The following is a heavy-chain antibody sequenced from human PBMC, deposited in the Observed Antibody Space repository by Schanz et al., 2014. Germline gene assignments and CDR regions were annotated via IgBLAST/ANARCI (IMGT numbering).Heavy chain of an antibody. CDR2: ISVYTGNT. V-gene: IGHV1-18*01. CDR3: ARDRRFFDRDDLYYFDY. J-gene: IGHJ4*02. CDR1: GYTFTSYG. D-gene: IGHD3-3*01. Sequence: QVQLVQSGAEVKKPGASVKVSCKASGYTFTSYGISWVRQAPGQGLEWVGWISVYTGNTKYGQKVQGRVTMTADTSTNTAYMELTDLRSDDTAVYYCARDRRFFDRDDLYYFDYWGQGTLVTVSS.